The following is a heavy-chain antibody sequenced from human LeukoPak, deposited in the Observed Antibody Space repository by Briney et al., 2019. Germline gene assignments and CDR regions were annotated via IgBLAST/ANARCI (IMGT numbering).Heavy chain of an antibody. CDR2: IIPILGIA. V-gene: IGHV1-69*04. Sequence: SVKVSCKASGGTFSSYAISWVRQASGQGLEWMGRIIPILGIANYAQKLQGRVTITADKSTSTAYMELSSLRSEDTAVYYCARXXPMSQKCSSTSCYYFDYWGQGTLVTVSS. CDR3: ARXXPMSQKCSSTSCYYFDY. D-gene: IGHD2-2*01. CDR1: GGTFSSYA. J-gene: IGHJ4*02.